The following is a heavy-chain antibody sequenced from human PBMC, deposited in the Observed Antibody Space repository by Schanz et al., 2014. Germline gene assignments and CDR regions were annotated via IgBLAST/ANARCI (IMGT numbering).Heavy chain of an antibody. CDR3: ARLDPYYRSGTCSRAFDF. CDR1: GFAVDNYY. V-gene: IGHV3-66*02. CDR2: IFTDGRT. Sequence: EVQLVASGGGLVQPGGSLRLSCAASGFAVDNYYMSCVRQAPGRGLEWVSIIFTDGRTYYADSVKGRFTISRDSSKNTLFLQMNSLRTEDTAVYYCARLDPYYRSGTCSRAFDFWGQGTLVAVSS. D-gene: IGHD2-2*01. J-gene: IGHJ4*02.